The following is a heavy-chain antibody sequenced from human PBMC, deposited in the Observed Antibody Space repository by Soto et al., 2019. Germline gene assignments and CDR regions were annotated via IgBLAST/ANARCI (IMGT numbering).Heavy chain of an antibody. V-gene: IGHV3-23*01. CDR3: AKVYSPFGYDNGDAFAI. Sequence: GGSLRLSCAASGFTFSSYAMSWGRQAPGKGLEWVSSISGSGGTTNYADSVKGRFTISRDNSKNTLYVQLNSLRVDDTAVYYCAKVYSPFGYDNGDAFAIWGQGTMVSV. D-gene: IGHD5-12*01. J-gene: IGHJ3*02. CDR2: ISGSGGTT. CDR1: GFTFSSYA.